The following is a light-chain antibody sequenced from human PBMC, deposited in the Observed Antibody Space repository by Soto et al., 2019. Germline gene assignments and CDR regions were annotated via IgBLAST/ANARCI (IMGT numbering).Light chain of an antibody. J-gene: IGKJ2*01. CDR1: QSLSFN. CDR3: QQYNKWPPYT. CDR2: AAS. Sequence: EIVMTQSPATLSVSPGERATLSCRASQSLSFNLAWYQQKPGQAPRLLIYAASTRATGIPARFSGSGSGTEFTLTISSLESEDYAVYYCQQYNKWPPYTFGQGIKVDI. V-gene: IGKV3-15*01.